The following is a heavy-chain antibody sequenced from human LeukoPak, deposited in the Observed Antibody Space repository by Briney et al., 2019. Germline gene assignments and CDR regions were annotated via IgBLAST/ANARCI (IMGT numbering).Heavy chain of an antibody. J-gene: IGHJ4*02. CDR3: ASHYNPFGYFDY. V-gene: IGHV3-23*01. CDR1: GFTFSSYA. D-gene: IGHD1-1*01. Sequence: GGSLRLSCAASGFTFSSYAMSWVRQAPGKGLEWVSAISGSGGSTYYADSVKGRFTISRDNAKNSLYLQMNSLRAEDTAVYYCASHYNPFGYFDYWGQGTLATVSS. CDR2: ISGSGGST.